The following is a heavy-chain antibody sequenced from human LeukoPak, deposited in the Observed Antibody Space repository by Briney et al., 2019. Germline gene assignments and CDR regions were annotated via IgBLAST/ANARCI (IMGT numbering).Heavy chain of an antibody. CDR3: ATDLMVRGVMAHY. CDR2: LSHDETAK. D-gene: IGHD3-10*01. CDR1: GFTFRDHA. Sequence: GGSLRLSCVASGFTFRDHAMHWVRQAPGKGLEWMALLSHDETAKFYADSVKGRFTISRDNSKNTLYLLMNSLRAEDKAVYYCATDLMVRGVMAHYWGQGTLVTVSS. J-gene: IGHJ4*02. V-gene: IGHV3-30*04.